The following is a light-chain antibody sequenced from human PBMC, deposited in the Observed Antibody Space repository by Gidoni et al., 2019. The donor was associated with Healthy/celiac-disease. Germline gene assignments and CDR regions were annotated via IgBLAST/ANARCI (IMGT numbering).Light chain of an antibody. V-gene: IGLV1-40*01. CDR1: SSNLGAGYD. J-gene: IGLJ2*01. CDR3: QSYDSSLSGAVV. Sequence: HSVLPQPPSLSGAPGQRVTISCTGSSSNLGAGYDIHWYPHLPGTAPKLLIYGNSNRPSGGPDRFSGSKSGTSASLAITGLQAEDEADYYCQSYDSSLSGAVVFGGGTKLTVL. CDR2: GNS.